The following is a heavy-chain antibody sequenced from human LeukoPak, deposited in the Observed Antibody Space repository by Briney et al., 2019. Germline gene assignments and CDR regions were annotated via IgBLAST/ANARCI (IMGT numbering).Heavy chain of an antibody. V-gene: IGHV3-53*01. Sequence: VGSLRLSCAVSGYTLITNYTSWVRHALGMGLGWDSVNYGGANTHYADTVKGRFPISSDSSKNTLYLQMNSLRAEDTAVYYCARSDGIATAGPFDYWGQGALVTVSS. J-gene: IGHJ4*02. CDR2: NYGGANT. CDR3: ARSDGIATAGPFDY. D-gene: IGHD6-13*01. CDR1: GYTLITNY.